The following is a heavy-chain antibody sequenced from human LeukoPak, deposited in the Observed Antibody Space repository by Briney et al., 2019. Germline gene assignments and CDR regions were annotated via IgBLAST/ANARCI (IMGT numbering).Heavy chain of an antibody. Sequence: GGSLRLSCAASGFTFSSYAMSWVRQAPGKGLEWVSAVSGSGRSTYYADSVKGRFTISRDNAKNSLYLQMNSLRAEDTAVYYCARDSPPDYWGQGTLVTVSS. CDR1: GFTFSSYA. CDR3: ARDSPPDY. V-gene: IGHV3-23*01. J-gene: IGHJ4*02. CDR2: VSGSGRST.